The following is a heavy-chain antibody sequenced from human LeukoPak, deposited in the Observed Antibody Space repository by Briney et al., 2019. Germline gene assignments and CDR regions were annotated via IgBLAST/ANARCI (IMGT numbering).Heavy chain of an antibody. J-gene: IGHJ4*02. V-gene: IGHV3-53*01. CDR1: GLTVSRHY. Sequence: PGGSLRLSCVASGLTVSRHYMTWVRQAPGKGLEWLSVISTGGSTNYADSVKGRFTISRDNSKNILYLQMNSLRAEDTAVDYCARDDYYDSSGLDYWGQGILVTVSS. CDR2: ISTGGST. D-gene: IGHD3-22*01. CDR3: ARDDYYDSSGLDY.